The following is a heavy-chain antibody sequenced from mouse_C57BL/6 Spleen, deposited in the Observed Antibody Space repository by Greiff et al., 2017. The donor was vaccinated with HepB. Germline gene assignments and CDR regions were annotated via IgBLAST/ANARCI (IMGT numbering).Heavy chain of an antibody. Sequence: EVQLVESGEGLVKPGGSLKLSCAASGFTFSSYAMSWVRQTPEKRLEWVAYISSGGDYIYYADTVKGRFTISRDNARNTLYLQMSSLKSEDTAMYYCTRDRGTTVVATPFAYWGQGTLVTVSA. CDR1: GFTFSSYA. J-gene: IGHJ3*01. CDR3: TRDRGTTVVATPFAY. V-gene: IGHV5-9-1*02. CDR2: ISSGGDYI. D-gene: IGHD1-1*01.